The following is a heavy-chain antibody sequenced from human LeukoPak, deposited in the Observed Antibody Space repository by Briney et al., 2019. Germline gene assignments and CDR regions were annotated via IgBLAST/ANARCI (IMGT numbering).Heavy chain of an antibody. CDR3: ARGVATSAFDY. CDR1: GGTFINYT. V-gene: IGHV1-69*02. J-gene: IGHJ4*02. D-gene: IGHD5-24*01. Sequence: SVTVSCKASGGTFINYTISWVRQAPGQGREWMGRIIPILGIANYAQKFQGRVTITADKSTSTAYMELSSLRSEDTAVYYCARGVATSAFDYWGQGTLVTVSS. CDR2: IIPILGIA.